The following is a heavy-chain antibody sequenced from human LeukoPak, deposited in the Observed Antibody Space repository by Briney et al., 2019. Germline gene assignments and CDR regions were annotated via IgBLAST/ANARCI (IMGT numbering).Heavy chain of an antibody. CDR3: ARVRRSSWPLDY. V-gene: IGHV4-34*01. CDR1: GGSFSGYY. CDR2: INHSGST. Sequence: KPSETLSLTCAVYGGSFSGYYWSWIRQPPGEGLEWIGEINHSGSTNYNPSLKSRVTISVDTSKNQFSLKLSSVTAADTAVYYCARVRRSSWPLDYWGREPWSPSPQ. D-gene: IGHD6-13*01. J-gene: IGHJ4*02.